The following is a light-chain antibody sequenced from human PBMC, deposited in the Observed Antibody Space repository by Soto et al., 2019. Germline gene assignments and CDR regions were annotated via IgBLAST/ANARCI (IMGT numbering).Light chain of an antibody. CDR1: NIGSKN. CDR3: QVWDISTAVV. Sequence: SYELTQPLSVSVALGQTARITCGGNNIGSKNVHRYQQRPGQAPVVVIYRDYHRPAGIPERFSGSNSGNTATLTISRAQAGDEADYSCQVWDISTAVVFGGGTKLTVL. CDR2: RDY. V-gene: IGLV3-9*01. J-gene: IGLJ2*01.